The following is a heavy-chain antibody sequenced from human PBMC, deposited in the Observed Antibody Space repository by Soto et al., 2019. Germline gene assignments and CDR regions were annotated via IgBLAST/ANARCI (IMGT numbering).Heavy chain of an antibody. CDR2: ISGSGGST. J-gene: IGHJ3*02. CDR1: GFTFSSYA. V-gene: IGHV3-23*01. D-gene: IGHD3-22*01. CDR3: AKGTYYYDSSGYYASHAFDI. Sequence: GGSLRLSCAASGFTFSSYAMSWVRQAPGKGLEWVSAISGSGGSTYYADSVKGRFTISRDNSKNTLYLQMNSLRAEDTAVYYCAKGTYYYDSSGYYASHAFDIWGQGTMVTVSS.